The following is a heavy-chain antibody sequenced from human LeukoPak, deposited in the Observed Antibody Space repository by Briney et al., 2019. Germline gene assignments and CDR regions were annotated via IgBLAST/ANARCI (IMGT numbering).Heavy chain of an antibody. J-gene: IGHJ5*02. Sequence: ASVKVSCKASGYTFTGYYLYWVRQAPGQGLEWMGRINPNSGGTNYAQKFQGRVTMTRDTSISTAYMELRSLRSDDTAVYYCARGNTNWFDPWGQGTLVTVSS. V-gene: IGHV1-2*06. CDR1: GYTFTGYY. CDR3: ARGNTNWFDP. CDR2: INPNSGGT.